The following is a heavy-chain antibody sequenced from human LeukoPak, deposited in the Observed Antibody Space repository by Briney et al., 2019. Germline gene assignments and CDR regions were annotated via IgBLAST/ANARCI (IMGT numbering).Heavy chain of an antibody. CDR1: GYTFTSYD. V-gene: IGHV1-8*03. CDR3: ARSPPRDTIFGVVIRGGYYYYYMDV. CDR2: MNPNSGNT. Sequence: GASVKVSCKASGYTFTSYDINWVRQATGQGLEWMGWMNPNSGNTGYAQKFQGRVTITRNTSISTAYMELSSLRSEDTAVYYCARSPPRDTIFGVVIRGGYYYYYMDVWGKGTTVTVSS. D-gene: IGHD3-3*01. J-gene: IGHJ6*03.